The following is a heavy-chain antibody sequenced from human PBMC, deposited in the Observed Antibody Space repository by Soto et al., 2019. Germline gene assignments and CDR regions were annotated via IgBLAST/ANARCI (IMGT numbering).Heavy chain of an antibody. Sequence: QITLKESGPTLVKPTQTLTLTCTFSGFSLSTSDVGVGWIRQPPGKALEWLALIYWDDDKRYSPSLKSRLTITKDTTTHQVVLTMNNVDPMDTATYFCAHSKYSRSSFDFWGQGTLVTVSS. D-gene: IGHD6-6*01. J-gene: IGHJ4*02. V-gene: IGHV2-5*02. CDR1: GFSLSTSDVG. CDR2: IYWDDDK. CDR3: AHSKYSRSSFDF.